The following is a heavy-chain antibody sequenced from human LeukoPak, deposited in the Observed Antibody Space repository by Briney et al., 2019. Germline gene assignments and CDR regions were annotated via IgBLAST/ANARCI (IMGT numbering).Heavy chain of an antibody. CDR3: AKGDVVTAIFPLDY. Sequence: GGSLRLSCAASGFTFSSYAMSWVRQAPGKGLEWVSGISGSGGTTYYADSVQGRFTISRDNSKKTLFLQMSSLRAEDTAVYYCAKGDVVTAIFPLDYWDQGTLVIVSS. J-gene: IGHJ4*02. D-gene: IGHD5-12*01. CDR1: GFTFSSYA. CDR2: ISGSGGTT. V-gene: IGHV3-23*01.